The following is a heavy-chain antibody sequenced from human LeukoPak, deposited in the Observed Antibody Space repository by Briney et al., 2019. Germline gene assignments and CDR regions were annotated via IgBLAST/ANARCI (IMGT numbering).Heavy chain of an antibody. V-gene: IGHV3-23*01. CDR3: AKDPSDLGGSGSNNYFDC. CDR2: ITYSSGYT. D-gene: IGHD3-10*01. Sequence: GGSLRLSCAASGFTFSSYDMSWVRQVPGKGLEWVSGITYSSGYTYYADSVKGRFTISRDNSRNTLYLQMNSLRAEDTAVYYCAKDPSDLGGSGSNNYFDCWGQGTLVTVSS. J-gene: IGHJ4*02. CDR1: GFTFSSYD.